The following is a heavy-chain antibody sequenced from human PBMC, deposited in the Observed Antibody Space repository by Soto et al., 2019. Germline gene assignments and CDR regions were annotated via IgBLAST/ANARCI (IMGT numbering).Heavy chain of an antibody. Sequence: PGGSLRLSCAASGFTFSSYAMSWVRQAPGKGLEWVSAISGSGGSTYYADSVKGRFTISRDNSKNTLYLQMNSLRAEDTAVYYCAKKYSLYDSSGYYPGHNWFDPWGQGTLVTVSS. D-gene: IGHD3-22*01. CDR1: GFTFSSYA. CDR3: AKKYSLYDSSGYYPGHNWFDP. V-gene: IGHV3-23*01. J-gene: IGHJ5*02. CDR2: ISGSGGST.